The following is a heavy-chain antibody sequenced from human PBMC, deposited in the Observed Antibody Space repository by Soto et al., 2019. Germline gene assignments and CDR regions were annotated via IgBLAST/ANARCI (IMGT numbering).Heavy chain of an antibody. CDR2: IWNEGKNK. Sequence: QVQLVESGGGVVKPGRSLRLSCAASGFRLRSYGMHWVRQAPGKGLEWVAVIWNEGKNKYYADSVKGRFTISRDNSKKTLHLEMNSLRVEDTAVYYCAREPVRDIPIDLWGQGTLVTVSS. CDR1: GFRLRSYG. CDR3: AREPVRDIPIDL. J-gene: IGHJ4*02. V-gene: IGHV3-33*01. D-gene: IGHD2-15*01.